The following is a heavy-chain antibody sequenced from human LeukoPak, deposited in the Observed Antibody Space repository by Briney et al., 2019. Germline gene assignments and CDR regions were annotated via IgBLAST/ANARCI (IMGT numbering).Heavy chain of an antibody. CDR3: ARQERHDSSGYYYY. V-gene: IGHV4-39*01. D-gene: IGHD3-22*01. Sequence: PSETLSLTCTVSGGSISSSSYSWGWIRQPPGKGLEWIGSIYYSGSTYYNPSLKRRVTISVDTSKNQFSLKLSSVTAADTAVYYCARQERHDSSGYYYYWGQGTLVTVSS. CDR1: GGSISSSSYS. J-gene: IGHJ4*02. CDR2: IYYSGST.